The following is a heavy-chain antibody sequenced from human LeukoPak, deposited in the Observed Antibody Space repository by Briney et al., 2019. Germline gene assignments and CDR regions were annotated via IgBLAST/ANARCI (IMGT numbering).Heavy chain of an antibody. CDR1: GYTFTGYY. Sequence: ASVRVSCKASGYTFTGYYMHWVRQAPGQGLEWMGWINPNSGGTNHAQKFRGRITMTRDTSTDTAYMEVNSLRSDDTAVYYCAREGKAADDVNWFDPWGQGTLVTVSS. CDR3: AREGKAADDVNWFDP. J-gene: IGHJ5*02. D-gene: IGHD6-13*01. V-gene: IGHV1-2*02. CDR2: INPNSGGT.